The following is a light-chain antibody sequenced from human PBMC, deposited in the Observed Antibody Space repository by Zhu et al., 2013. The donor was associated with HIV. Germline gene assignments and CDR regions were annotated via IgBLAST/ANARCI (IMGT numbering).Light chain of an antibody. CDR3: LQYGISLQT. J-gene: IGKJ1*01. V-gene: IGKV3-20*01. Sequence: EIVLTQSPGTLSLSPGERATLSCRASQSVSSSHLAWYQQKPGQAPRLLIYGASSRATGIPDRFSGSGSGTDFTLTISRLEPEDFAVYYCLQYGISLQTFGQGTKVEI. CDR2: GAS. CDR1: QSVSSSH.